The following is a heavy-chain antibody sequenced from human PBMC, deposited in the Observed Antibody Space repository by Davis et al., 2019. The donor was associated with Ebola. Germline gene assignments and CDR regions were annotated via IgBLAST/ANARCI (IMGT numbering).Heavy chain of an antibody. D-gene: IGHD3-3*01. Sequence: GGSLRLSCAASGFTFSSYSMNWVRQAPGRGLEWVANIQQDGGDKHYLESVKGRFTISRDNTKDLVFLELNSLRVEDTGVYYCARDLGLDFAVVTYFDYWGHGAPVTVSS. V-gene: IGHV3-7*01. CDR3: ARDLGLDFAVVTYFDY. CDR2: IQQDGGDK. J-gene: IGHJ4*01. CDR1: GFTFSSYS.